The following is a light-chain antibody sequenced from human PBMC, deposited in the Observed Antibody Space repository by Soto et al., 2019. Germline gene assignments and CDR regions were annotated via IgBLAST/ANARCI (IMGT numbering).Light chain of an antibody. CDR2: GAS. Sequence: EIVLTQSPGTLSLSPGERATLSCRASQSVSSSYLAWYQQKPGQAPRRLIYGASSRATGIPDRFSGSGSGTDFTLTISRLEPGDFAVYYCQQYGSSLFTFGPGTKVDIK. CDR1: QSVSSSY. CDR3: QQYGSSLFT. V-gene: IGKV3-20*01. J-gene: IGKJ3*01.